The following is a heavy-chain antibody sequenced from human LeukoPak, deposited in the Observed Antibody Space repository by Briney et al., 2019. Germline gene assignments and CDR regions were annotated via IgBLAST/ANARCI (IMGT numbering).Heavy chain of an antibody. Sequence: SETLSLTCTVSGYSIGSGYYWGWIRQPPGKGLEWIGSIYHSGSTYYNPSLKSRVTISVDTSKNQFSLKLSSVTAADTAVYYCARGGPGSHSFDYWGQGTLVTVSS. CDR1: GYSIGSGYY. CDR3: ARGGPGSHSFDY. CDR2: IYHSGST. V-gene: IGHV4-38-2*02. D-gene: IGHD3-10*01. J-gene: IGHJ4*02.